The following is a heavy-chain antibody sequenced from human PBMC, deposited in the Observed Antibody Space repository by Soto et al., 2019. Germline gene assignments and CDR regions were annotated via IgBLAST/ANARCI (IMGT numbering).Heavy chain of an antibody. D-gene: IGHD2-8*01. CDR1: GYTFTSYG. Sequence: QVQLVQSGAEVKKPGASVKVSCKASGYTFTSYGISWVRQAPGQGLEWMGWISAYNGNTNYAQKLQGRVTMTTATSTSTAYMALTSLRSDATAEYYCASHAPPDDYWGHGTPVTVSS. CDR2: ISAYNGNT. J-gene: IGHJ4*01. CDR3: ASHAPPDDY. V-gene: IGHV1-18*01.